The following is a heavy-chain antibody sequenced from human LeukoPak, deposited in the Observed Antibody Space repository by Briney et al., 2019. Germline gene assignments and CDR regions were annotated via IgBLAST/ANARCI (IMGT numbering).Heavy chain of an antibody. CDR1: GFTFSSYG. Sequence: PGGSLRLSCAASGFTFSSYGMHWVRQAPGKGLEWVAVISYDGSNKYYADSVKGRFTISRDNSKNTLYLQMNSLRAEDTAAYCCAKDFISIAAAGTVDYWGQGTLVTVSS. V-gene: IGHV3-30*18. J-gene: IGHJ4*02. CDR2: ISYDGSNK. CDR3: AKDFISIAAAGTVDY. D-gene: IGHD6-13*01.